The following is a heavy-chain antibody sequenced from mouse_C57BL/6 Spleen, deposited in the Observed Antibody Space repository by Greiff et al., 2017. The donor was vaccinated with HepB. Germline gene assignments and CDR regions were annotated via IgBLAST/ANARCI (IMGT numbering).Heavy chain of an antibody. CDR3: ARRDYDSNFDY. D-gene: IGHD2-4*01. CDR2: IDPSDSYT. Sequence: VQLQQPGAELVMPGASVKLSCKASGYTFTSYWMHWVKQRPGQGLEWIGEIDPSDSYTNYNQKFKGKSTLTVDKSSSTAYMQLSSLTSEDSAVYYCARRDYDSNFDYWGQGTTLTVSS. J-gene: IGHJ2*01. CDR1: GYTFTSYW. V-gene: IGHV1-69*01.